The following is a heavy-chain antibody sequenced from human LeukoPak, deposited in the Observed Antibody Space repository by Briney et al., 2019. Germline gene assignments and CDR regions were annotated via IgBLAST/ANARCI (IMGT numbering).Heavy chain of an antibody. Sequence: PSETLSLTCAVYGGSFSGYYWSWIRQPPGKGLEWLGEINHSGSTNYNPSLKSRVTISVDTSKNQFSLKLSSVTAADTAVYYCARGLGRGYSGSPVGYWGQGTLVTVSS. V-gene: IGHV4-34*01. CDR1: GGSFSGYY. CDR2: INHSGST. CDR3: ARGLGRGYSGSPVGY. D-gene: IGHD5-12*01. J-gene: IGHJ4*02.